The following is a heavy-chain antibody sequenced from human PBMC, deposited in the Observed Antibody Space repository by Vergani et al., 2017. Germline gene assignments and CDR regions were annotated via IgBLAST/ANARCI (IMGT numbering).Heavy chain of an antibody. Sequence: QVQLQESGPGLVKPSETLSLTCTVSGGSISSYYWSWIRQPPGKGLEWIGYIYYSGSTNYNPSLKSRVTISVDTSKNQFSLKLSSVTAADTAVYYCARAPDYSWIFDYWGQGTLVTVSP. V-gene: IGHV4-59*01. D-gene: IGHD4-11*01. CDR1: GGSISSYY. CDR3: ARAPDYSWIFDY. CDR2: IYYSGST. J-gene: IGHJ4*02.